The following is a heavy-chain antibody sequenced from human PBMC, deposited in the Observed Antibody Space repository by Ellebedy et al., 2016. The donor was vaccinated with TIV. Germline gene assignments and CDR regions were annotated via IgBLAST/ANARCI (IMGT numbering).Heavy chain of an antibody. CDR3: RPGHYSDA. Sequence: GGSLRLXXAASGFSLSSSFMSWIRQAPGKGLEWVSTLTADGRSTYFADSVKGRFTISRDNSKNTVYLQMNSLRSEDTAVYYCRPGHYSDAWGQGTLVTVSS. CDR2: LTADGRST. V-gene: IGHV3-23*01. J-gene: IGHJ4*02. CDR1: GFSLSSSF.